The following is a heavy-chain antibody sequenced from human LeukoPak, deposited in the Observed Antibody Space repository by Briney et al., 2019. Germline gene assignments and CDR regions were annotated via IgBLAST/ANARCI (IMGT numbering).Heavy chain of an antibody. J-gene: IGHJ4*02. CDR1: GFTFSSYG. CDR3: AKGRVDTAMVLVY. Sequence: GGSLRLSCAASGFTFSSYGMSWVRQAPGKGLEWVSAISGGGGSTYYADSVKGRFTISRDNSKNTLYLQMNSLRAEDTAVYYCAKGRVDTAMVLVYWGQGTLVTVSS. V-gene: IGHV3-23*01. D-gene: IGHD5-18*01. CDR2: ISGGGGST.